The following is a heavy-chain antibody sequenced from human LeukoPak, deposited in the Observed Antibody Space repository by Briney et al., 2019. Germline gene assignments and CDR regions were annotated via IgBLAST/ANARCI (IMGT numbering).Heavy chain of an antibody. CDR1: GYTFTGYS. Sequence: ASLKLSCKASGYTFTGYSMHWVRQAPGQGLEWMGWITPNSGGTNYAQKFKGRVTMTRDRSISTAYMELTRRRSDDMAVYYCARERNCSGGSCSDAFDIWGQGKMVTVSS. J-gene: IGHJ3*02. CDR2: ITPNSGGT. CDR3: ARERNCSGGSCSDAFDI. V-gene: IGHV1-2*02. D-gene: IGHD2-15*01.